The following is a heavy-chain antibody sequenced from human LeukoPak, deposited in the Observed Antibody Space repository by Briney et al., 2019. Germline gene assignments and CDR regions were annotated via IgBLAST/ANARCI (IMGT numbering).Heavy chain of an antibody. J-gene: IGHJ5*02. Sequence: GGALRLSCAASGFTFSSYAMSWVRQAPGKGLEWVSGISGSGGTTDYADSVKGRFTISRDNSKSTLYLQMTSLRADDTAIYYCAKDSDELIAAAYNWFDPWGQGTLVTVSS. CDR2: ISGSGGTT. CDR3: AKDSDELIAAAYNWFDP. CDR1: GFTFSSYA. V-gene: IGHV3-23*01. D-gene: IGHD6-13*01.